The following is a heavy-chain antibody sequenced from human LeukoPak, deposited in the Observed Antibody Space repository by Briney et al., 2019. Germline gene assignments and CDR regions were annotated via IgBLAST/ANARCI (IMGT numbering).Heavy chain of an antibody. CDR2: MNPNSGNT. J-gene: IGHJ4*02. CDR3: ATGVPSRLSFDY. V-gene: IGHV1-8*01. Sequence: GASVKVSCKASGYTFTSYDINWVRQATGQGLEWMGWMNPNSGNTGYAQKFQGRVTMTRNTSISTAYMELSSLRSEDTAVYYCATGVPSRLSFDYWGQGTLVTVSS. D-gene: IGHD2-2*01. CDR1: GYTFTSYD.